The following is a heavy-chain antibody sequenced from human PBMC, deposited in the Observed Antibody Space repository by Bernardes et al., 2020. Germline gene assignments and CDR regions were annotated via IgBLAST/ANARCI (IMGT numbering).Heavy chain of an antibody. Sequence: SLLLSFASSGFTFGTYVMHWVRQAPGKGLEWVAVITHDGSTQEYADAVRGRFTISRDNSKNTLFLHLNSLRADDMGVYHCARDLEWEMYDHWGQGTLVTVSS. CDR3: ARDLEWEMYDH. D-gene: IGHD1-26*01. CDR2: ITHDGSTQ. V-gene: IGHV3-33*05. J-gene: IGHJ4*02. CDR1: GFTFGTYV.